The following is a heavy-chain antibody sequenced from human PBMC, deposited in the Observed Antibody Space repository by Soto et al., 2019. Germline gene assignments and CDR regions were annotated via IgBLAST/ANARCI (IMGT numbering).Heavy chain of an antibody. CDR1: GGTFRTYS. V-gene: IGHV1-69*02. CDR3: AWGPVVVVPDDMFTRGNWFDP. D-gene: IGHD2-2*01. J-gene: IGHJ5*02. CDR2: INPILDIA. Sequence: QVQLVQSGAEVREPGSSVKVSCKASGGTFRTYSITWVRQAPGQGLEWMGKINPILDIANYAQKFQGRVTIAADKSTSKSDRELNSLRSEDTDVYYLAWGPVVVVPDDMFTRGNWFDPWGQGTRVTVSP.